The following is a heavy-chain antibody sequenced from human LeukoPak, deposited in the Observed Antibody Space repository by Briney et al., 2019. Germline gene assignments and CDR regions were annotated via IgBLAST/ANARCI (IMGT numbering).Heavy chain of an antibody. CDR2: IWHDGSKK. J-gene: IGHJ4*02. CDR3: ANNFDY. Sequence: GGSLRLSCAASGLTSSNYGMHWVRQAPGKGLEWVAVIWHDGSKKYYADSVKGRFTISRDNSKNTLYLQMNSLRAEDTAVYYCANNFDYWGQGTLVTVSS. CDR1: GLTSSNYG. V-gene: IGHV3-33*06.